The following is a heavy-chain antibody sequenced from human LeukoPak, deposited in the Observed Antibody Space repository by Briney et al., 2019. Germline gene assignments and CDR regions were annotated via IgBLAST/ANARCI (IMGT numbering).Heavy chain of an antibody. J-gene: IGHJ6*02. Sequence: GVSLRLSCAASGFTFSRYAMLWVRQAPGKGLEWVAVISYDESYIYYADSVKGRFTVSRDNSKSTLFLQMSSLSAEGTAVYYCARDGTFTNQYDYGMDVWGQGTTVTVSS. CDR3: ARDGTFTNQYDYGMDV. CDR2: ISYDESYI. V-gene: IGHV3-30*04. CDR1: GFTFSRYA. D-gene: IGHD2-8*01.